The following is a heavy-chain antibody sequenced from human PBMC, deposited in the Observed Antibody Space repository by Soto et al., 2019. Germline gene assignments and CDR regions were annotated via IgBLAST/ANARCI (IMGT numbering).Heavy chain of an antibody. J-gene: IGHJ4*02. D-gene: IGHD2-15*01. Sequence: GGSLRLSCAASGFTFSSYGMHWVRQAPGKGLEWVEVIWYDGSNKYYADSVKGRFTISRDNSKNTLYLQMNSLRAEDTAVYYCARGMGYCSGGSCRGSYSETEYYFDYWGQGTLVTVSS. CDR3: ARGMGYCSGGSCRGSYSETEYYFDY. CDR1: GFTFSSYG. CDR2: IWYDGSNK. V-gene: IGHV3-33*01.